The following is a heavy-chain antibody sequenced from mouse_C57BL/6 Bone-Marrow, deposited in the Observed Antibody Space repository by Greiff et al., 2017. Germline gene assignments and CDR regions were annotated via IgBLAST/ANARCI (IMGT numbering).Heavy chain of an antibody. Sequence: EVMLVESGGDLVKPGGSLKLSCAASGFTFSSYGMSWVRQTPDKRLEWVATISSGGSYTYYPDSVKGRFTISRDNAKNTLYLQMSSLKSEDTAMYYCARQRVLVDYFDYWGQGTTLTVSS. V-gene: IGHV5-6*01. CDR3: ARQRVLVDYFDY. J-gene: IGHJ2*01. CDR2: ISSGGSYT. CDR1: GFTFSSYG. D-gene: IGHD2-14*01.